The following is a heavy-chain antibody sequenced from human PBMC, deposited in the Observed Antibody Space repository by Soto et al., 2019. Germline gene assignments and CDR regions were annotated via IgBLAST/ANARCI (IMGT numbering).Heavy chain of an antibody. CDR3: ARGFSPIGFDP. Sequence: SETLSLTCTVSGGPMNNYYWSWIRQPAGKGLEWIGRIYTSGSTDYNPSLKSRITLSVDTSRSQFSLKLTSLTAADTAVYYCARGFSPIGFDPCGQGTLVTVSS. D-gene: IGHD3-10*01. CDR1: GGPMNNYY. CDR2: IYTSGST. V-gene: IGHV4-4*07. J-gene: IGHJ5*02.